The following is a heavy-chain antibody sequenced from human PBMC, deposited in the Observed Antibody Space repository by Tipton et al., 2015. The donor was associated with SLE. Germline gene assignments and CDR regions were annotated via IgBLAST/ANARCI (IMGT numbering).Heavy chain of an antibody. J-gene: IGHJ4*02. Sequence: LRLSCTVSGGSISSHYWSWIRQPPGKGLEWIGYIYYSGSTNYNPSLKSRVTISVDTSKNQFSLKLSSVTAADTAVYYCARYSSGWPFDYWGQGTLVTVSS. D-gene: IGHD6-19*01. CDR1: GGSISSHY. V-gene: IGHV4-59*11. CDR2: IYYSGST. CDR3: ARYSSGWPFDY.